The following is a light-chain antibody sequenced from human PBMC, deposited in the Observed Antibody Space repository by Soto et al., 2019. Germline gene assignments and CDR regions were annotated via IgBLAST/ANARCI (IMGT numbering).Light chain of an antibody. Sequence: QSVLTQPPSVSGAPGQRVTISCSGTSSNIGAGYDVQWYRQFPGTAPKLIIYANSDRPSGVPDRFSGSKSGPSASLAITGLQAEDEADYYCQAWDSSTVVFGGGTKVTVL. CDR2: ANS. V-gene: IGLV1-40*01. CDR3: QAWDSSTVV. J-gene: IGLJ2*01. CDR1: SSNIGAGYD.